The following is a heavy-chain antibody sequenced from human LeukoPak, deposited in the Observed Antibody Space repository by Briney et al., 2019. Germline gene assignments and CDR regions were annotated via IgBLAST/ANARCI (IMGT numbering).Heavy chain of an antibody. D-gene: IGHD1-26*01. Sequence: GGSLRLSCVGSGFSVSNNYMSWVRQAPGKGLEWVSVSGGSTYYADSVKGRFTISRDNSKNTLYLQMNSLRAEDTAVYYCTRDRDSGSHYGYWGQGTLVIVSS. V-gene: IGHV3-66*02. CDR1: GFSVSNNY. CDR3: TRDRDSGSHYGY. J-gene: IGHJ4*02. CDR2: SGGST.